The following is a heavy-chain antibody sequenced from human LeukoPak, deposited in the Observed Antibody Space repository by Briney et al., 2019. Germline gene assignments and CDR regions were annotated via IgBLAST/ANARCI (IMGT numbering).Heavy chain of an antibody. Sequence: SETLSLTCAVYGGSFSGYYWSWIRQPPGKGLEWIGEINHSGSTNYNPSLKSRVTISVDTSKNQFSLKLSSVTAADTAVYYCARAPRGVSNWGSAGDYYYGMDVWGQGTTVTVSS. CDR3: ARAPRGVSNWGSAGDYYYGMDV. V-gene: IGHV4-34*01. CDR1: GGSFSGYY. D-gene: IGHD7-27*01. J-gene: IGHJ6*02. CDR2: INHSGST.